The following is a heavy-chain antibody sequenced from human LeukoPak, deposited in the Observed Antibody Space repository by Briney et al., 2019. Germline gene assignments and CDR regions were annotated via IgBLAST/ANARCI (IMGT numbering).Heavy chain of an antibody. V-gene: IGHV3-74*01. J-gene: IGHJ4*02. D-gene: IGHD3-10*01. Sequence: RTGGSLRLSCAASGFTFNRYCMHWVRQAAGKGPVWLSRICQDGTVANYADSVKGRFTISRDNAKNTVFLQMNSLRVEDTAVYYCIRDFREADYWGQGSLVTVSS. CDR3: IRDFREADY. CDR2: ICQDGTVA. CDR1: GFTFNRYC.